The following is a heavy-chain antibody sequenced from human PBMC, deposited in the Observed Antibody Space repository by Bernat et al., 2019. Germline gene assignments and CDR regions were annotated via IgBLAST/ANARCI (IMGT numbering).Heavy chain of an antibody. J-gene: IGHJ4*02. CDR2: INPSGGST. CDR1: GYTFTSYY. D-gene: IGHD6-13*01. CDR3: ARDSGSLRAAAGTYLFY. V-gene: IGHV1-46*01. Sequence: QVQLVQSGAEVKKPGASVKVSCKASGYTFTSYYMHWVRQAPGQGLEWMGIINPSGGSTCYAQKFQCRVTMTRDTSTSTVYMELSSLRSEDTAVYYCARDSGSLRAAAGTYLFYWGQGTLVTVSS.